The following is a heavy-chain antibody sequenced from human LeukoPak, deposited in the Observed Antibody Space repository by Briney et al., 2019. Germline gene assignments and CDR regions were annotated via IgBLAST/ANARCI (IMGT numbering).Heavy chain of an antibody. CDR3: AAVIAVAGFDY. V-gene: IGHV1-69*05. D-gene: IGHD6-19*01. CDR2: IIPIFGTA. Sequence: SVKVSCXASGGTFSSYAISWVRQAPGQGLAWMVRIIPIFGTANYAQKFQGRVTITTDESTSTAYMELSSLRSEDTAVYYCAAVIAVAGFDYWGQGTLVTVSS. J-gene: IGHJ4*02. CDR1: GGTFSSYA.